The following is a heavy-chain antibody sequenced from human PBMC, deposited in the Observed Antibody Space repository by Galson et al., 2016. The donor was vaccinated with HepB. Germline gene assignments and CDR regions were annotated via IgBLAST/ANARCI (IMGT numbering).Heavy chain of an antibody. CDR2: MNPSSANT. V-gene: IGHV1-8*01. CDR3: ATWRKRGDKNDVFDM. CDR1: GYPFTTYD. D-gene: IGHD3-10*01. Sequence: SVKVSCTASGYPFTTYDINWVRQATGKGPEWVGWMNPSSANTGYAHTFEGRVTMTRDTSISTAYMELNSLRSEDTAVYYCATWRKRGDKNDVFDMWGQGTMVTVSS. J-gene: IGHJ3*02.